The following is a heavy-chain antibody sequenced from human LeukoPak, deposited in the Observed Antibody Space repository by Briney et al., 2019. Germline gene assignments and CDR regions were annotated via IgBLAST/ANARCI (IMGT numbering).Heavy chain of an antibody. CDR3: ARSPPAAHANFVS. Sequence: PSETLSLTCAVYGGSFSGNYWSWTRQPPGKGLEWIGEINHSESTNYNPSLKSRVTISVDTSKKQFSLKLTSVTAADTAVYYCARSPPAAHANFVSSVQGILVTVSS. CDR1: GGSFSGNY. CDR2: INHSEST. V-gene: IGHV4-34*01. J-gene: IGHJ4*02. D-gene: IGHD6-13*01.